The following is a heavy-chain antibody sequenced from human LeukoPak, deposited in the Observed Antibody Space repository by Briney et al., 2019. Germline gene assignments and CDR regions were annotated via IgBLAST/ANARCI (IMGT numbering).Heavy chain of an antibody. D-gene: IGHD4-17*01. CDR1: GYSFTTYA. CDR2: INADKGNT. Sequence: ASVKVSCKASGYSFTTYAIHWVRQAPGQRLEWMGGINADKGNTKYSQKFLGRGTIVRDTSANTADMELSSLRSEDTAVYYCARWHYGDDAFDIWGQGTMVIVSS. V-gene: IGHV1-3*01. J-gene: IGHJ3*02. CDR3: ARWHYGDDAFDI.